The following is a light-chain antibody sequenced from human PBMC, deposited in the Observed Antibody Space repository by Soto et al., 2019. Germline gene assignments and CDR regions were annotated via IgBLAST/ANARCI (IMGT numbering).Light chain of an antibody. CDR1: QRINNY. CDR2: AAS. CDR3: QQSYSTPRGLT. Sequence: DIQMTQSPSSLSASVGDRVTITCRASQRINNYLNWYQQKPGKAPNLLIYAASSLQSGVPSRFSGSGSGTDVTLTISSLQPEDFATYYCQQSYSTPRGLTFGGGTKVEIK. J-gene: IGKJ4*01. V-gene: IGKV1-39*01.